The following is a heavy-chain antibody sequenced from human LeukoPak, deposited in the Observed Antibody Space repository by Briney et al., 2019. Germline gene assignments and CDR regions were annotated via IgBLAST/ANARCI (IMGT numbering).Heavy chain of an antibody. CDR2: INHSGST. CDR1: GGSFSGYY. CDR3: AREGDSSSWYSLVDY. J-gene: IGHJ4*02. Sequence: PSETLSLTCAVYGGSFSGYYWSWIRQPPGKGLEWIGEINHSGSTNYNPSLKSRVTISVDTSKNQFSLKLSSVTAADTAVYYCAREGDSSSWYSLVDYWGQGTLVTASS. V-gene: IGHV4-34*01. D-gene: IGHD6-13*01.